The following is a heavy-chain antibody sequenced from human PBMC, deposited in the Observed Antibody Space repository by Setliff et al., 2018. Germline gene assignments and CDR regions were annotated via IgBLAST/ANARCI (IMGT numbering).Heavy chain of an antibody. D-gene: IGHD3-16*01. CDR1: GDSFSDYY. CDR3: ARALRSPLGGTAFVPVHFDP. CDR2: INHRGST. Sequence: SATLSLTCAVYGDSFSDYYWSWIRQPPGKGLEWIEEINHRGSTNYSPSLKSRVTISPDTSKNQFHLTVKSVTEADTAVYYCARALRSPLGGTAFVPVHFDPWGQGILVTVSS. J-gene: IGHJ5*02. V-gene: IGHV4-34*01.